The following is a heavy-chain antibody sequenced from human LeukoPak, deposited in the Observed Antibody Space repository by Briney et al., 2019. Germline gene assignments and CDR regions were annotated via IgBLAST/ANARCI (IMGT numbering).Heavy chain of an antibody. J-gene: IGHJ4*02. CDR3: ARFTDYGDYYYFDY. Sequence: SETLSLTCTVSGGSISSYSWSWIRQPPGKGLEWIGYIYHSGSTYYNPSLKSRVTISVDRSKNQFSLKLSSVTAADTAVYYCARFTDYGDYYYFDYWGQGTLVTVSS. D-gene: IGHD4-17*01. CDR2: IYHSGST. V-gene: IGHV4-30-2*01. CDR1: GGSISSYS.